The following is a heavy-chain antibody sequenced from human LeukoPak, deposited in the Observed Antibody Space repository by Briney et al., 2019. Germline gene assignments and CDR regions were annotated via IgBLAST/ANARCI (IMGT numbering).Heavy chain of an antibody. CDR3: AREGAAGADFSAYSRVTY. D-gene: IGHD3-3*01. CDR2: FDPEDGET. CDR1: GYTLTELS. V-gene: IGHV1-24*01. Sequence: ASAKVSCKVSGYTLTELSMNWVRQAPGKGLEWMGGFDPEDGETIYAQKFQGRVTMTRDTSITTAYMELSRLTSDDTAVYYCAREGAAGADFSAYSRVTYWGQGTLVTVSS. J-gene: IGHJ4*02.